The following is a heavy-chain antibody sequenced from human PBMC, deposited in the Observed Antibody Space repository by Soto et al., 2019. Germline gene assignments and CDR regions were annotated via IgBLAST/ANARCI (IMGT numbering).Heavy chain of an antibody. D-gene: IGHD5-18*01. J-gene: IGHJ5*02. CDR1: GYTFTSYG. V-gene: IGHV1-18*01. Sequence: GASVKVSCKASGYTFTSYGISWVRQAPGQGLEWMGWISAYNGNTNYAQKLQGRVTMTTDTSTSTAYMELRSLRSDDTAVYYCARDSVDTAMVIWFDPWGQGTLVTVSS. CDR3: ARDSVDTAMVIWFDP. CDR2: ISAYNGNT.